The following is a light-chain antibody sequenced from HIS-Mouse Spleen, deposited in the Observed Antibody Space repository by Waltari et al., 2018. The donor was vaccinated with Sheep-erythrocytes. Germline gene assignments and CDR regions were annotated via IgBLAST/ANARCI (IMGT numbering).Light chain of an antibody. CDR3: QQYGSSPFT. V-gene: IGKV3-20*01. Sequence: DIVLTQSPGTLSLSPGERATLSCRASQSVSSSYLAWYQPKPGQAPRLLIYGASSRATGIPDRFSGSGSGTDFTLTISRLEPEDFAVYYCQQYGSSPFTFGPGTKVDIK. CDR1: QSVSSSY. J-gene: IGKJ3*01. CDR2: GAS.